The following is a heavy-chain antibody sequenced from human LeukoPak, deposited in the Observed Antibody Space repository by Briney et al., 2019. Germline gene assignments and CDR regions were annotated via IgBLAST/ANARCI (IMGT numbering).Heavy chain of an antibody. J-gene: IGHJ4*02. D-gene: IGHD6-19*01. V-gene: IGHV5-10-1*01. CDR3: ATGLSGWLY. CDR1: GYSLSTYW. Sequence: PGESLKISCKGSGYSLSTYWISWMRQMPGKGLEWMGRIAPSDFPTDYSPSFQGHVTISVDKSINTAYLQWNSLKASDTAIYYCATGLSGWLYWGQGTLVTVSS. CDR2: IAPSDFPT.